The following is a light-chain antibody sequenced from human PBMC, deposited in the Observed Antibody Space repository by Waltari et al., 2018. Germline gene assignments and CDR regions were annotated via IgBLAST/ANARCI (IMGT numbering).Light chain of an antibody. V-gene: IGLV1-44*01. CDR1: SSNIETNI. CDR2: NNN. J-gene: IGLJ3*02. Sequence: QSILTQTPSASGTPGQRVTISCSGSSSNIETNIVTWFQQLPGRTPKLLIYNNNQRPAGVPDRFSGSKSGTSASLAISGLQSEDETDYYCVVWDGSLSAWVFGGGTKLTVL. CDR3: VVWDGSLSAWV.